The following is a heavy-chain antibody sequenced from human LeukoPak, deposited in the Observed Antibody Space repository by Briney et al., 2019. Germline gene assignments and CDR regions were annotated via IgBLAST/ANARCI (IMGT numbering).Heavy chain of an antibody. CDR3: AKSLNYYYDSSGSSKGGFDI. CDR1: GFTFSSYG. Sequence: PGGSLRPSCAASGFTFSSYGMHWVRQAPGKGLEWVAFIRYDGNNKYYADSVKGRFTISRDNSKNTLYLQMNSLRAEDTAVYYCAKSLNYYYDSSGSSKGGFDIWGQGTMVTVSS. D-gene: IGHD3-22*01. J-gene: IGHJ3*02. V-gene: IGHV3-30*02. CDR2: IRYDGNNK.